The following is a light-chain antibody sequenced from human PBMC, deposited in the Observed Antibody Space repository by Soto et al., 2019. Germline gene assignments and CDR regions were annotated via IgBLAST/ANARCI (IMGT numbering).Light chain of an antibody. CDR3: SSYTSGRDVYV. J-gene: IGLJ1*01. CDR2: EVS. CDR1: SGDVGSYHY. V-gene: IGLV2-14*01. Sequence: QSVLTQPASVSGSPGQSITISCTGTSGDVGSYHYVSWFQQHPGKAPKLIIFEVSDRPSGVSTRFSGSKSGDTASLTISGLQADDEADYYCSSYTSGRDVYVFGGGTKVTVL.